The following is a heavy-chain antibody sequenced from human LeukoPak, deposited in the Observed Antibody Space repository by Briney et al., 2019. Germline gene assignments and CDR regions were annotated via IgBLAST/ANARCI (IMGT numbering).Heavy chain of an antibody. CDR2: ISSNGGST. J-gene: IGHJ3*02. V-gene: IGHV3-64*01. CDR3: ARAGASDAFDI. CDR1: GFTFSDYY. Sequence: GGSLRLSCAASGFTFSDYYMSWIRQAPGKGLEYVSAISSNGGSTYYATSVKGRFTISRDNSKNTLYLQMGSLRAEDMAVYYCARAGASDAFDIWGQGTMVTVSS.